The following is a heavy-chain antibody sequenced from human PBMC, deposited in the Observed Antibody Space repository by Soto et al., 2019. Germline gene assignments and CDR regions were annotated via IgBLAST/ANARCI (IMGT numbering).Heavy chain of an antibody. D-gene: IGHD3-9*01. J-gene: IGHJ6*03. V-gene: IGHV1-3*01. CDR2: INAGNGNT. CDR3: ARDRDYDIYNDYHYYMDV. Sequence: QVQLVQSGAEVKKPGASVKVSCKASGYTFTSYAMHWVRQAPGQRLEWMGWINAGNGNTKYSQKFQGRVTITRDTSVSTAYMELSSLRSEDTAVYYCARDRDYDIYNDYHYYMDVWGKRNTVTLS. CDR1: GYTFTSYA.